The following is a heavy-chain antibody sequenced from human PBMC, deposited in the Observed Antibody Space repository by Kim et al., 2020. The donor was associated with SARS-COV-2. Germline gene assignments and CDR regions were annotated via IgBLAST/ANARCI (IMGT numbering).Heavy chain of an antibody. CDR2: ISGSGGSI. CDR1: GFTFSSYA. Sequence: GGSLRLSCAASGFTFSSYAMNWVRQAPGEGLELEWVSSISGSGGSINYADSVKGRFTISRGNPKNTLYLEMNSLRVEDTAVYYCARGRAGSSWDNWFDS. V-gene: IGHV3-23*01. J-gene: IGHJ5*01. D-gene: IGHD6-13*01. CDR3: ARGRAGSSWDNWFDS.